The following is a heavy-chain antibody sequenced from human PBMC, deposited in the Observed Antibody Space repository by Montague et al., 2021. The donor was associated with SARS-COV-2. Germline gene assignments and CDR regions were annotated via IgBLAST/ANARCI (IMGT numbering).Heavy chain of an antibody. CDR2: ISISGST. J-gene: IGHJ4*02. CDR1: GGSISSGSYY. Sequence: TLSLTCTVSGGSISSGSYYWSWIRQPAGKGLEWIGRISISGSTNYNPSLKSRVTISVDTSKNQFSPKLSSVTAVDTAVYYCARDIAVAGLFDYWGQGTLVTVSS. D-gene: IGHD6-19*01. CDR3: ARDIAVAGLFDY. V-gene: IGHV4-61*02.